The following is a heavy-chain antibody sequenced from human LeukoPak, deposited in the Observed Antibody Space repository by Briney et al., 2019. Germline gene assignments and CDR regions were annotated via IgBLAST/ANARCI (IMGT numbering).Heavy chain of an antibody. CDR3: AREDSSGYFGGAFDI. CDR1: GFTFSSYA. J-gene: IGHJ3*02. Sequence: PGRSLRLSCAASGFTFSSYAMHWVRQAPGKGLEWVAVISYDGSNKYYADSVKGRFTISRDNSKNTLYLQMNSLRAEDTAVYYCAREDSSGYFGGAFDIWGQGTMVTVSS. V-gene: IGHV3-30*04. CDR2: ISYDGSNK. D-gene: IGHD3-22*01.